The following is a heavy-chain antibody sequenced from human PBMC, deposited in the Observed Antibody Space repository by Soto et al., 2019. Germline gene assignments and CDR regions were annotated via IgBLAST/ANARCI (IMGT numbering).Heavy chain of an antibody. CDR2: INHSGST. CDR1: GGSFSGYY. J-gene: IGHJ4*02. V-gene: IGHV4-34*01. Sequence: QVQLQQWGAGLLKPSETLSLTCAVYGGSFSGYYWSWIRQPPGKGLEWIGEINHSGSTNYNPSLKSRVTISVDTSKNQFSLKLSSVTAAVTAVYYCARVGRDGPDNFDYWGQGTLVTVSS. D-gene: IGHD3-16*01. CDR3: ARVGRDGPDNFDY.